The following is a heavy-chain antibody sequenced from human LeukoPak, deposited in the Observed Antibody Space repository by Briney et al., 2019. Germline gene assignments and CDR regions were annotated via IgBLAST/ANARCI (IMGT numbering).Heavy chain of an antibody. D-gene: IGHD1-26*01. Sequence: PSETLSLTCTVSGGSISSRNYYWGWIRQPPGKGLEWIGSISYSGSTYYNPSLKSRVTMLLDTSKNQFSLKLSSVTAADTAVYYCARHVGAKVGATDYWGQGTLVTVSS. CDR1: GGSISSRNYY. V-gene: IGHV4-39*07. CDR3: ARHVGAKVGATDY. J-gene: IGHJ4*02. CDR2: ISYSGST.